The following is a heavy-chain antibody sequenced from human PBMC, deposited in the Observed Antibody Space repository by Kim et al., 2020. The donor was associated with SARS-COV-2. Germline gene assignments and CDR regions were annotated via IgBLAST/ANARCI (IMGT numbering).Heavy chain of an antibody. J-gene: IGHJ3*02. V-gene: IGHV3-11*04. Sequence: GGSLRLSCAASGFTFSDYYMSWIRQAPGKGLEWVSYISSSGSTIYYADSVKGRFTISRDNSKNSLYLQMNSLRAEDTAVYYCARDSASDLLLLDCSGGSCYSNAFDIWGQGTMVTVSS. CDR1: GFTFSDYY. CDR3: ARDSASDLLLLDCSGGSCYSNAFDI. D-gene: IGHD2-15*01. CDR2: ISSSGSTI.